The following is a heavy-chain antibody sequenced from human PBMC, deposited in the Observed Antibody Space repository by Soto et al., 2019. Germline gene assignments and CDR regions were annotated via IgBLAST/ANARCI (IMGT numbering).Heavy chain of an antibody. Sequence: EVQLLESGGGLVQPGGSLRLSCAASGFTFATCAMNWVRQAPGKGLEWVSAVSGSGSNTYYTDSVKGRFTISRDNSKNTLYLPMNSLIADDTAVYFCAKDLQGYTRQIDYWGQGTLVIVSS. CDR2: VSGSGSNT. V-gene: IGHV3-23*01. J-gene: IGHJ4*02. D-gene: IGHD6-13*01. CDR3: AKDLQGYTRQIDY. CDR1: GFTFATCA.